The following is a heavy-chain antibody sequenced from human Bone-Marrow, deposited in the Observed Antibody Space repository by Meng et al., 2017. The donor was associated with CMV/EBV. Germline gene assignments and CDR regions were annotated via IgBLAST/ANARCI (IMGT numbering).Heavy chain of an antibody. Sequence: GESLKISCAASGFTFSGYAMSWVRQAPGKGLEWVANIKQDGSEQFYVQSVKGRFTVSRDNAKKSVYLQMNSLRVEDTAVYYCVRVTPPQAPLWGQGTLVTVSS. J-gene: IGHJ4*02. CDR1: GFTFSGYA. CDR3: VRVTPPQAPL. V-gene: IGHV3-7*01. CDR2: IKQDGSEQ.